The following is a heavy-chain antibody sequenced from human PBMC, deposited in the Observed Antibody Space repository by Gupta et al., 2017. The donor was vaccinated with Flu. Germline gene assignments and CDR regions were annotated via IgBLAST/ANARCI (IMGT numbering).Heavy chain of an antibody. CDR3: AKDSSLYYDSSGSVAN. Sequence: EVQLVESGGGLVQPGRSLRLSCAASGFTFDDYAMHWVRQAPGKGLEWVSGISWNSGSIGYADSVKGRFTISRDNAKNSLYLQMNSLRAEDTALYYCAKDSSLYYDSSGSVANWGQGTLVTVSS. CDR1: GFTFDDYA. CDR2: ISWNSGSI. J-gene: IGHJ4*02. V-gene: IGHV3-9*01. D-gene: IGHD3-22*01.